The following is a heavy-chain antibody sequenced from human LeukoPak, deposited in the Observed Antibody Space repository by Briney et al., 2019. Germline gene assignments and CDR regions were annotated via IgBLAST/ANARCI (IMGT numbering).Heavy chain of an antibody. CDR3: ARDLNYYATDY. J-gene: IGHJ4*02. CDR1: GFTFSSYS. D-gene: IGHD1-7*01. Sequence: GGSLRLSCAASGFTFSSYSMNWVRQAPGKGLEWVSYISSSSSTIYYADSVKGRFTISRDNAKNALYLQMNSLRADDTAVYYCARDLNYYATDYWGQGTLVTVSS. CDR2: ISSSSSTI. V-gene: IGHV3-48*01.